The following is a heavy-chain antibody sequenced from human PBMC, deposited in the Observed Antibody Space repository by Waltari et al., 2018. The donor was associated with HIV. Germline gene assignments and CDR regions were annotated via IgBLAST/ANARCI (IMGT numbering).Heavy chain of an antibody. CDR2: MNPNSGNT. D-gene: IGHD2-2*01. V-gene: IGHV1-8*01. CDR1: GYTFSTYD. CDR3: SRGLHCTATSCLLYHGMDV. Sequence: QVQLVQSGAEVKKPGASVKVSCKASGYTFSTYDITWARQATGQGHEWTGWMNPNSGNTGYAQKFQGRVNMTRNSSIRTAYMELSSLRSDDTAVYYCSRGLHCTATSCLLYHGMDVWGQGTAVSVSS. J-gene: IGHJ6*02.